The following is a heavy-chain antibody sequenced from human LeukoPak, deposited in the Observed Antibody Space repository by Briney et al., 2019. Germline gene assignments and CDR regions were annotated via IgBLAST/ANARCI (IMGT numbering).Heavy chain of an antibody. CDR2: IYYSGST. D-gene: IGHD3-9*01. CDR1: GGSISSYY. V-gene: IGHV4-59*12. J-gene: IGHJ4*02. CDR3: ARIGKTSVLRYFGWLPFDY. Sequence: SETLSPTCTVSGGSISSYYWSWIRQPPGKGLEWIGYIYYSGSTNYNPSLKSRVTISVDTSKNQFSLKLRSVTAADTAVYYCARIGKTSVLRYFGWLPFDYWGQGTLVTVSS.